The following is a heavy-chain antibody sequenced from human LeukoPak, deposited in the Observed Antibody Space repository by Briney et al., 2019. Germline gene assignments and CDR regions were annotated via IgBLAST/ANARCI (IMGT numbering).Heavy chain of an antibody. Sequence: GGSLRLSWAASGFTFSSYSMNWVRQAPGKGLEWVSSISSSSSYIYYADSVKGRFTISRDNAKNSLYLQMNSLRAEDTAVYYCARDRGSDAFDTWGQGTMVTVSS. D-gene: IGHD1-26*01. CDR1: GFTFSSYS. V-gene: IGHV3-21*01. CDR2: ISSSSSYI. CDR3: ARDRGSDAFDT. J-gene: IGHJ3*02.